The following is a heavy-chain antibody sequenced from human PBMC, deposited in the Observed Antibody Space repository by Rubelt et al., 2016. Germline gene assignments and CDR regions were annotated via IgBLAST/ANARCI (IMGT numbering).Heavy chain of an antibody. Sequence: QVQLQESGPGLVKPSQTLSLTCAVYGGSFSGYYWSWIRQPPGKGLEWIGEINHTGSINYNPSLKSRVSISIDTSRNQFSLMLSSVTASATAVYYCARDLGAYGGNDACDFWGAGTLVPVS. V-gene: IGHV4-34*09. CDR1: GGSFSGYY. J-gene: IGHJ3*01. D-gene: IGHD4-23*01. CDR2: INHTGSI. CDR3: ARDLGAYGGNDACDF.